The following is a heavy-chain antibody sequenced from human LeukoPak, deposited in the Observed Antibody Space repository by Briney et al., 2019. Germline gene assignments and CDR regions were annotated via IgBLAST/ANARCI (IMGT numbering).Heavy chain of an antibody. Sequence: PGGSLRLSCAGSGFTFSTYAMAWVRQAPGKGLEWVSSITNAAGTTSHADSVKGRFTISRDNSKNTLYLQMSSVRGEDTAVYYCAKDGLSGYNFDYWGQGTLVTVSS. D-gene: IGHD5-24*01. CDR2: ITNAAGTT. J-gene: IGHJ4*02. CDR3: AKDGLSGYNFDY. V-gene: IGHV3-23*01. CDR1: GFTFSTYA.